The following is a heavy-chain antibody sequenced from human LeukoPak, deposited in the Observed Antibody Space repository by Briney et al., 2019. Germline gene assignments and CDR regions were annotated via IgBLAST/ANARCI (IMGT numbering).Heavy chain of an antibody. V-gene: IGHV1-18*04. CDR3: ARDQYDSVWGSYRPYFDF. CDR2: ISPYTGDT. J-gene: IGHJ4*02. D-gene: IGHD3-16*02. CDR1: GYTFYSYG. Sequence: ASVKLSCKASGYTFYSYGISWVRQAHGQGLEWMGSISPYTGDTKYAERLQDRVIMTTDTSTRTAYMELRSLTSDDTAVFYCARDQYDSVWGSYRPYFDFWGQGTLVTVSS.